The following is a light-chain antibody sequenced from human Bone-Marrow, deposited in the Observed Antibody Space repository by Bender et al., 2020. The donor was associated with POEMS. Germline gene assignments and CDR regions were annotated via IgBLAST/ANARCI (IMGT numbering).Light chain of an antibody. CDR1: NSDVGGYMY. V-gene: IGLV2-14*01. CDR3: CSYASGGTHV. Sequence: QSALTQPASVSGSPGQSITISCTGTNSDVGGYMYVSWYQLHPGKVPKLMIYDVSLRPSGVSNRFSGSKSDNTASLTISGLQAEDEADFYCCSYASGGTHVFGTGTKVTVL. CDR2: DVS. J-gene: IGLJ1*01.